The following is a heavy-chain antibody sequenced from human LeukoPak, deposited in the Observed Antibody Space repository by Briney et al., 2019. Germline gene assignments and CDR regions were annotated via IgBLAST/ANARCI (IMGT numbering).Heavy chain of an antibody. D-gene: IGHD2-2*02. Sequence: GASVKVSCELSGYTFTSYYIHWVRQAPGQGLEWMGWINPNSGGTNYAEKQKFQGRVTMTRDTSITTVYMEPSRLKYDDTAVYYCARVDQLLYKFDYWGQGTLVTVSS. CDR1: GYTFTSYY. J-gene: IGHJ4*02. V-gene: IGHV1-2*02. CDR2: INPNSGGT. CDR3: ARVDQLLYKFDY.